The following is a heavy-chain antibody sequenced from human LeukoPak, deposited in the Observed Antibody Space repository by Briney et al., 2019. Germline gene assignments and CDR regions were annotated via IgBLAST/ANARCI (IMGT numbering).Heavy chain of an antibody. Sequence: SETLSLTCTVSGGSISSYYWSWIRQPPGKGLEWIGYIYYSGSTNYNPSLKSRVTISVDTSKNQFSLKLSSVTAADTAVYYCAREVGGVIEYWGQGTLVTVSS. CDR2: IYYSGST. V-gene: IGHV4-59*01. D-gene: IGHD3-16*02. CDR3: AREVGGVIEY. J-gene: IGHJ4*02. CDR1: GGSISSYY.